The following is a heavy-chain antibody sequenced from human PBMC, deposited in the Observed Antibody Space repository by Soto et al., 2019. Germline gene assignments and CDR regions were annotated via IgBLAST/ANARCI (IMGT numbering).Heavy chain of an antibody. D-gene: IGHD5-12*01. J-gene: IGHJ4*02. CDR3: ARTDGYEMEY. CDR1: GYSFVSYW. CDR2: IYPGDSDS. Sequence: EVQLVQSGAEVKKPGESLKIYCKGSGYSFVSYWIGWVRQMPGKGLEWMGIIYPGDSDSRYSPSFQGQVTISADKSITTVYLQWSRLKASAIAMYSCARTDGYEMEYWGQGNLVTVSS. V-gene: IGHV5-51*01.